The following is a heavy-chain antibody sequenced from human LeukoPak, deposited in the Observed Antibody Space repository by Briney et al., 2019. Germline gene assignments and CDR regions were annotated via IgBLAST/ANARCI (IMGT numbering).Heavy chain of an antibody. CDR1: GGSISGSY. CDR3: ARETYGSGAFRQLDY. V-gene: IGHV4-4*07. D-gene: IGHD3-10*01. J-gene: IGHJ4*02. Sequence: SETLSLTCTVSGGSISGSYWSWVRQPAGKGLEWIGRIYTSGSTNYNPSLKSRVTMSVDTSKNQFSLNLTSVTAADTAVYYCARETYGSGAFRQLDYWGQGTLVTVYS. CDR2: IYTSGST.